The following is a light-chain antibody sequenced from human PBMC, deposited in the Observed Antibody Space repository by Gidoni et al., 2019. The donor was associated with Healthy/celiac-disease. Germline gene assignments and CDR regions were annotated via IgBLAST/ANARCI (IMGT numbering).Light chain of an antibody. CDR1: QSVSSY. Sequence: ESVLTQFPETLSLYPGERATLSCSASQSVSSYLAWYQQKPGQATRLLIYDASTRATGIPARFSGSGSGTDFTLTISSLEPEDFEVYYCQQRSNWPPTWTFGQGTKVEIK. V-gene: IGKV3-11*01. CDR3: QQRSNWPPTWT. CDR2: DAS. J-gene: IGKJ1*01.